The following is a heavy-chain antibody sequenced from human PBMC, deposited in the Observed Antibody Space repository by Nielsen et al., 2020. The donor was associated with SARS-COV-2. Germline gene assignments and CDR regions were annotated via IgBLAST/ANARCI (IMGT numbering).Heavy chain of an antibody. CDR3: ARESSGYDHYNYGMDV. V-gene: IGHV4-31*03. Sequence: SETRSLTCTVSGGSISSGGYYWSWIRHHPGKGLEWIGYIYFSGRTCYNPSLKSRVTISVDTSKNQFSLSLRSVTAADTAVYYCARESSGYDHYNYGMDVWGQGTTVTVSS. D-gene: IGHD5-12*01. CDR1: GGSISSGGYY. CDR2: IYFSGRT. J-gene: IGHJ6*02.